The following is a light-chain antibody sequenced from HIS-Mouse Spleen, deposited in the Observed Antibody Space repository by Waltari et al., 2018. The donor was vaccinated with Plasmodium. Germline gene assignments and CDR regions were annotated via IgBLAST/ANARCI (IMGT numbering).Light chain of an antibody. V-gene: IGKV3-15*01. CDR1: QSVSSN. CDR2: GAS. Sequence: EIVMTLSPATLSVSPGESATLSCRASQSVSSNLAWYQQTPGQAPRLLIYGASTRATGIPARFSGSGSGTEFTLTISSLQSEDFAVYYCQQYNNWSFAFGPGTKVDIK. J-gene: IGKJ3*01. CDR3: QQYNNWSFA.